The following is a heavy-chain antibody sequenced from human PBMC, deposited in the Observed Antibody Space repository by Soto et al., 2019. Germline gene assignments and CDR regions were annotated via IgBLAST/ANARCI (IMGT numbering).Heavy chain of an antibody. CDR1: GFPFSSYG. CDR2: IWYDGSNK. CDR3: ARGTYDFWSGYYTSLYSGMDV. V-gene: IGHV3-33*01. Sequence: GGSLTLSCAASGFPFSSYGMHWVLQAPGKGLEWVAVIWYDGSNKYYADSVKGRLTISRDNSKNTLYLQMNSLRAEDTAVYYCARGTYDFWSGYYTSLYSGMDVWGQGTTVTLSS. D-gene: IGHD3-3*01. J-gene: IGHJ6*02.